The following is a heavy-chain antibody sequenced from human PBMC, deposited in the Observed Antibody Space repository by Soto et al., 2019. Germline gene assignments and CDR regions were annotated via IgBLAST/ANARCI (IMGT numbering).Heavy chain of an antibody. CDR1: GGSISSYY. J-gene: IGHJ3*02. D-gene: IGHD2-2*01. CDR2: IYYSGST. V-gene: IGHV4-59*12. CDR3: ARVWGVVTLNAFDI. Sequence: SETLSLTCTVSGGSISSYYWSWIRQPPGKGLEWIGYIYYSGSTNYNPSLKSRVTISVDTSKNQFSLELSSVTAADTAVYYCARVWGVVTLNAFDIWGQGTMVTVSS.